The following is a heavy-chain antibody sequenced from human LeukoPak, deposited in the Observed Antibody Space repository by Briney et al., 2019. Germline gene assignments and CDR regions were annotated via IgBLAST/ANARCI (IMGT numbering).Heavy chain of an antibody. J-gene: IGHJ6*03. CDR2: IYYSGST. Sequence: SETLSLTCSVSGGSIRSTTYYWGWIRQPPGKGLEWIGYIYYSGSTYYNPSLKSRVTISVDTSKNQFSLKLYSVTAADTAVYYCARGGSTLHSAGGHDIEFYYYYYMDVWGKGTTVTISS. V-gene: IGHV4-39*07. D-gene: IGHD3-9*01. CDR1: GGSIRSTTYY. CDR3: ARGGSTLHSAGGHDIEFYYYYYMDV.